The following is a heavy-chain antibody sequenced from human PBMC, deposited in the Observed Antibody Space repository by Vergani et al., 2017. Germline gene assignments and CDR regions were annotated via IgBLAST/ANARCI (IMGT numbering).Heavy chain of an antibody. V-gene: IGHV1-8*01. CDR2: MNPNSGNT. CDR3: AREEWYCSGGSCYGV. J-gene: IGHJ6*02. D-gene: IGHD2-15*01. Sequence: QVQLVESGGGVVQPGRSLRLSCAASGYTFTSYDINWVRQATGQGLEWMGWMNPNSGNTGYAQKFQGRVTMTRNTSISTAYMELSSLRSEDTAVYYCAREEWYCSGGSCYGVWGQGTTVTVSS. CDR1: GYTFTSYD.